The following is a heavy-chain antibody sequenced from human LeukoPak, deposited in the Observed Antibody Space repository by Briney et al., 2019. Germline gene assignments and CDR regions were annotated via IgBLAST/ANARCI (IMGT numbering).Heavy chain of an antibody. D-gene: IGHD4-23*01. CDR1: GGSISSGGYS. V-gene: IGHV4-31*11. CDR2: IYYSGST. J-gene: IGHJ4*02. CDR3: ARADYGGNIDY. Sequence: SETLSLTCAVSGGSISSGGYSWSWIRQHPGKGLEWIGYIYYSGSTYYNPSLKSRVTISVDTSKNQFSLKLSSVTAADTAVYYCARADYGGNIDYWGQGTLVTVSS.